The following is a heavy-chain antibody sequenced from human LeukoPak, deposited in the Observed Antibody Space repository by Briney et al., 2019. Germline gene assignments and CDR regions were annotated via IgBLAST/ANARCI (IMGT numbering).Heavy chain of an antibody. Sequence: PSETLSLTCTVSAGSINNYYWSWIRQPPGKGLECIGYIYYSGTTNYNPSLRSRVTISVDTSKNQFSLKLSSVTAADTAVYYCARASSGKRRDGYNYYYYYYMDVWGKGTTVTVSS. CDR3: ARASSGKRRDGYNYYYYYYMDV. D-gene: IGHD5-24*01. CDR1: AGSINNYY. V-gene: IGHV4-59*01. J-gene: IGHJ6*03. CDR2: IYYSGTT.